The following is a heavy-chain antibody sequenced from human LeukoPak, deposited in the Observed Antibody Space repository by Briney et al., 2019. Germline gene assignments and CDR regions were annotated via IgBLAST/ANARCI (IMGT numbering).Heavy chain of an antibody. J-gene: IGHJ4*02. CDR2: IKQDGSEK. D-gene: IGHD3-16*02. Sequence: GGSLRLSCAGSGFTFSSYWMTWVRQAPGKGLEWVANIKQDGSEKYYVDPVKGRFIISRDNAKNSLYLQMNSLRAEDTAVYYCARSDKYDYVWGSYPRPPAFDYWGQGTLVTVSS. V-gene: IGHV3-7*03. CDR1: GFTFSSYW. CDR3: ARSDKYDYVWGSYPRPPAFDY.